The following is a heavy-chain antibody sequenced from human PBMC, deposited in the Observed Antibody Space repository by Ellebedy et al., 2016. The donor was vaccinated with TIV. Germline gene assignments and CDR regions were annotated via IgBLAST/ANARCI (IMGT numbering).Heavy chain of an antibody. J-gene: IGHJ4*02. Sequence: GESLKISXAASGFTFSSYGMHWVRQAPGKGLEWVAVIWSDGTTKYYSDSVKGRFTISRDNSKNTLYLQMNSLRAEDTAVYYCAREIIYGGYYFDYWGQGTLVTASS. CDR3: AREIIYGGYYFDY. V-gene: IGHV3-33*01. CDR1: GFTFSSYG. D-gene: IGHD4-23*01. CDR2: IWSDGTTK.